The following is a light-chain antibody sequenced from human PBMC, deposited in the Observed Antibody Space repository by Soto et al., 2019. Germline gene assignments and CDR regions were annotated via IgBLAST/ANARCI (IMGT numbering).Light chain of an antibody. CDR3: HQYCSLYT. V-gene: IGKV3-20*01. CDR1: QSVSSNY. Sequence: EIVLTQSPGTLSLSPGERATLSCRASQSVSSNYLAWYQQKPGQAPRLLIYGASSRAIGIPDRFSGSGSGTDFTLTISRLEPEDFAVYYCHQYCSLYTFGQGTKVEIK. J-gene: IGKJ2*01. CDR2: GAS.